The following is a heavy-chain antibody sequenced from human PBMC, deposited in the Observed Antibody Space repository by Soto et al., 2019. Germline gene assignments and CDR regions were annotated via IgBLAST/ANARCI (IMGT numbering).Heavy chain of an antibody. Sequence: QVQLVQSGAEVKKPGSSVKVSCKASGGTFNSYAISWVRQAPGQGLEWMGGIIPIFGTANYAQKFQGRVTITADESTSTAYMELSSLRSEDTAVYYCARGVLDWNYAPPNYGMDVWGQGTTVTVSS. D-gene: IGHD1-7*01. CDR1: GGTFNSYA. J-gene: IGHJ6*02. CDR3: ARGVLDWNYAPPNYGMDV. V-gene: IGHV1-69*01. CDR2: IIPIFGTA.